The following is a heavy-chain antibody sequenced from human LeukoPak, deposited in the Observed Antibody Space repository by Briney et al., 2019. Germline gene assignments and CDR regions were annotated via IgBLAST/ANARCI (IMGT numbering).Heavy chain of an antibody. CDR3: RREYSGSYYGLSWFDP. CDR2: IYYSGST. J-gene: IGHJ5*02. Sequence: SQTLSLTCTVSGGSISSGDYYWRWLRQPPGKGLEWIGYIYYSGSTYYNPSLKSRVTISVDTSKNQFSLKLSSVTAADTAVYCARREYSGSYYGLSWFDPWGQGTLVTVSS. D-gene: IGHD1-26*01. CDR1: GGSISSGDYY. V-gene: IGHV4-30-4*08.